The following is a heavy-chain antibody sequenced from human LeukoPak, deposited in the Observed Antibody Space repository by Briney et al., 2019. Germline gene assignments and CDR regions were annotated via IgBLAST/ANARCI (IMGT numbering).Heavy chain of an antibody. CDR1: GFTFDDYA. D-gene: IGHD2-15*01. V-gene: IGHV3-9*01. CDR2: ISWNSDNI. J-gene: IGHJ6*02. CDR3: AKDRSGGSPYGMDV. Sequence: GRSLRLSCAASGFTFDDYAMHWVRQAPGKGLEWVSGISWNSDNIGYADSVKGRFTISRDNAKNSLYLQMNSLRPEDTALYYCAKDRSGGSPYGMDVWGQGTTVTVSS.